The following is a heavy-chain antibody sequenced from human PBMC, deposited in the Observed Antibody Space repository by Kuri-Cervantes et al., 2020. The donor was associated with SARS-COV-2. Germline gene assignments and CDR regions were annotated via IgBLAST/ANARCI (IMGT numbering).Heavy chain of an antibody. V-gene: IGHV4-59*08. CDR2: IYYSGST. J-gene: IGHJ6*03. D-gene: IGHD6-6*01. Sequence: GSLRLSCTVSGGSISSHYWSWIRQPPGKGLEWIGYIYYSGSTNYNPSLKSRVTISVDTSKNQFSLKLSSVTAADTAVYYCATQRGRMSSSFYYYMDVWGKGTTVTVSS. CDR1: GGSISSHY. CDR3: ATQRGRMSSSFYYYMDV.